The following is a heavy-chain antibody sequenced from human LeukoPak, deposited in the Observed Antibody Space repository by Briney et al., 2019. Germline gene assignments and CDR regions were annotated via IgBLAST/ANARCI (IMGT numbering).Heavy chain of an antibody. J-gene: IGHJ4*02. CDR2: TSGSGGRT. CDR3: AKGSVIITRYFDY. V-gene: IGHV3-23*01. CDR1: GFTFSTYA. Sequence: PGGSLRLSCAASGFTFSTYAMSWVRQAPGKGLEWVSATSGSGGRTYYAHSVKGRFTISRDNSKNTLYLQMNSLRAEDTAVYYCAKGSVIITRYFDYWGQGTLVTVSS. D-gene: IGHD3-10*01.